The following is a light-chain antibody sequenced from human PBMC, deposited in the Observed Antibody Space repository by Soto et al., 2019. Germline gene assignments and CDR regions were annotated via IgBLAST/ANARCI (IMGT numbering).Light chain of an antibody. CDR3: AAWDDSPSGRGV. CDR1: ASNIGRNN. Sequence: QSVLTQSPSASGTPGQRVTISCSGSASNIGRNNVYWYQQLPGTAPKLLIYNNNQRPSGVPDRFSGSKSGTSASLVISGLRAEDEADYYCAAWDDSPSGRGVFGGGTQLTVL. V-gene: IGLV1-47*01. J-gene: IGLJ3*02. CDR2: NNN.